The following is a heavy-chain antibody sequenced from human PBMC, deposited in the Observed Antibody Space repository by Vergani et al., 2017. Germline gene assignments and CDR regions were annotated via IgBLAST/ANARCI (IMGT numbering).Heavy chain of an antibody. V-gene: IGHV3-43D*03. CDR3: ARDCTSGGCPDNYGMDV. CDR1: GFTFDDYA. J-gene: IGHJ6*02. CDR2: ISWNGGST. D-gene: IGHD2-8*01. Sequence: EVQLVESGGVVVQPGGSLTLSCAASGFTFDDYAMHWVRQAPGKGLEWVSLISWNGGSTYYADSVKRRFTISRDNSKNSLYLQMDSLRAEDTALYYCARDCTSGGCPDNYGMDVWGQGATVTVSS.